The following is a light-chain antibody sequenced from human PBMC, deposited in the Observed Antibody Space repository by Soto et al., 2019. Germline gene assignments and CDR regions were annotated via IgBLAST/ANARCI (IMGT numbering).Light chain of an antibody. J-gene: IGKJ4*01. CDR3: QQRRDWPLT. V-gene: IGKV3-11*01. CDR2: DAS. CDR1: QSVSRY. Sequence: EIVLTQSPATLSLSPGERATLSCRASQSVSRYLAWYQQKPGQAPRLLISDASNRATGIPARFSGSGSGTDFSLTVSSLEPVDFAVYYCQQRRDWPLTFGGGTKVEI.